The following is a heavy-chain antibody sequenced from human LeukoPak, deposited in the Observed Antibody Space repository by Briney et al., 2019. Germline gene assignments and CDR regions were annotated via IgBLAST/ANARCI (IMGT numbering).Heavy chain of an antibody. Sequence: GASLRLSCAASGFTFSSYAMSWVRQAPGKGLEWVSAISGSGGSTYYADSVKGRFTISRDNSKNTLYLQMNSLRAEDTAVYYCAKDGFWSGYYNRAFDYWGQGTLVTVPS. CDR2: ISGSGGST. CDR1: GFTFSSYA. J-gene: IGHJ4*02. CDR3: AKDGFWSGYYNRAFDY. D-gene: IGHD3-3*01. V-gene: IGHV3-23*01.